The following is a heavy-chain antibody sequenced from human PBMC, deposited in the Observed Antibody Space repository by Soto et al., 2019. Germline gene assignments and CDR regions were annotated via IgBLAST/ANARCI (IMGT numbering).Heavy chain of an antibody. CDR2: ISYDGSNK. CDR3: ARSQAGYDILTGYHQLDY. CDR1: GFTFSSYA. J-gene: IGHJ4*02. Sequence: QVQLVESGGGVVQPGRSLRLSCAASGFTFSSYAMHWVRQAPGKGLEWVAVISYDGSNKYYADSVKGRFTISRDNSKNTLYLQMNSLRAEDTAVYYCARSQAGYDILTGYHQLDYWGQRTLVTVSS. V-gene: IGHV3-30-3*01. D-gene: IGHD3-9*01.